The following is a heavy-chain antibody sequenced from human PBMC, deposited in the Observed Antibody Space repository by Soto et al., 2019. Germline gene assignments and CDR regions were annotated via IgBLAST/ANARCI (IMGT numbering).Heavy chain of an antibody. CDR3: ASGPPSSGGLVTAYKYFQP. Sequence: SGPTLVNPTQTLTLTCTFSGFSLSTSGMCVSWIRQPPGKALEWLALIDWDDDKYYSTSLKTRLTISKDTSKNQVVLTMTNMDPVDTPTFYCASGPPSSGGLVTAYKYFQPGGQGTFVPV. D-gene: IGHD2-21*02. J-gene: IGHJ1*01. V-gene: IGHV2-70*13. CDR2: IDWDDDK. CDR1: GFSLSTSGMC.